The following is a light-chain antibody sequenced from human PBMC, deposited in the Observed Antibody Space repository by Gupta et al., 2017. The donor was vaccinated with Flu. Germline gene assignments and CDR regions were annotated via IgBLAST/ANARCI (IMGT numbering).Light chain of an antibody. CDR3: QVWHISSDLLRV. CDR2: DNS. Sequence: SYVLTQPPSVSVAPGQTARITCGGDDIGRKSVHWYKQKPGQAPVLVVYDNSARPSGIPERFSGSNSQNTATLTISKVEAGDEADYYCQVWHISSDLLRVFGGGTKLTVL. V-gene: IGLV3-21*02. J-gene: IGLJ3*02. CDR1: DIGRKS.